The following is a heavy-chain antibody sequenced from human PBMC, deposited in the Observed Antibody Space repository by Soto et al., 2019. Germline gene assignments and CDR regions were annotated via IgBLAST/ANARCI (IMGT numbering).Heavy chain of an antibody. Sequence: QVQLVQSGAEVKEPGDSVRVSCEASGYTFTAYYIHWVRQAPGQGLELMGWINPKFGDTTYAQDFQGRLTLTRDMSISTVYMDLSRLTSDDTAIYYCARNMDYYYGPGSGNGHGVWGQGTTVNVFS. J-gene: IGHJ6*02. CDR2: INPKFGDT. V-gene: IGHV1-2*02. D-gene: IGHD3-10*01. CDR3: ARNMDYYYGPGSGNGHGV. CDR1: GYTFTAYY.